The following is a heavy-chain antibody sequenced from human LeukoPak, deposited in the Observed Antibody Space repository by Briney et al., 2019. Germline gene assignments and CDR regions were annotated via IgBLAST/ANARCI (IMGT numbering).Heavy chain of an antibody. J-gene: IGHJ6*03. CDR3: ARAIGLRYFDWLFRDYYMDV. CDR1: GFTFSSYV. V-gene: IGHV3-30*04. CDR2: ISYDGSNE. Sequence: GGSLRLSCAASGFTFSSYVMHWVRQAPGKGLEWVAIISYDGSNEYYADSVKGRFTISRDNAKNSLYLQMNSLRAEDTAVYYCARAIGLRYFDWLFRDYYMDVWGKGTTVTISS. D-gene: IGHD3-9*01.